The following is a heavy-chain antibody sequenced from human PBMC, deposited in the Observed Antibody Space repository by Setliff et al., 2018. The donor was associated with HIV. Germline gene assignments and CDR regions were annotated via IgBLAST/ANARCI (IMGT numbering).Heavy chain of an antibody. CDR1: GGSFSGYY. J-gene: IGHJ4*02. CDR3: ARVARGGHSSRWYYFDY. CDR2: INHSGST. Sequence: PSETLSLTCAVYGGSFSGYYWTWIRQPPGRGLEWIGEINHSGSTYYNPSLKSRVTISVDTSKNQFSLKLSPVTAADTAVYYCARVARGGHSSRWYYFDYWGQGTLVTVSS. D-gene: IGHD6-13*01. V-gene: IGHV4-34*01.